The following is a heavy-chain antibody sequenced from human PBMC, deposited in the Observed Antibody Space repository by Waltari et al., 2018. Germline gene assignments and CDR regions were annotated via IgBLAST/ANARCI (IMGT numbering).Heavy chain of an antibody. CDR2: ISSGGTTK. Sequence: QVQLVESGGDLVKPGGSLRLSCEVSSFAFSDYYMSWIRQAPGKGLEWVSYISSGGTTKYYADSVRGRFIISRDNAKNTLYLQMNNLRVEDTAVYYCARDRGQSGYGEAYWGQGTLVTVSS. J-gene: IGHJ4*02. CDR1: SFAFSDYY. D-gene: IGHD5-12*01. V-gene: IGHV3-11*01. CDR3: ARDRGQSGYGEAY.